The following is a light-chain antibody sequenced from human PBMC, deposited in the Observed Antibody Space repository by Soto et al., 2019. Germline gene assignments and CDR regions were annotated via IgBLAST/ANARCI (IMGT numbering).Light chain of an antibody. CDR2: EVS. Sequence: QSVLTQPASVSGSPGQSITISCTGTSSDVGGYHFVSWYQQHPGKAPKLMISEVSKRPSGVSTRFSGSKSGNTAFLTISGLQAEDEADYYCCSYAGSSTFLVFGGGTKLTVL. CDR1: SSDVGGYHF. V-gene: IGLV2-23*02. J-gene: IGLJ2*01. CDR3: CSYAGSSTFLV.